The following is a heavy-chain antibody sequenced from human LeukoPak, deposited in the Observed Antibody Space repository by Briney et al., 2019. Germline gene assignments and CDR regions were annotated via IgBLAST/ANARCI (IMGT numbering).Heavy chain of an antibody. CDR3: ARDLGNSGYDSYYYYYYMDV. Sequence: TSETLSLTCTVSGYSISSGYYWGWIRQPPGKGLEWIGSIYYSGSTYYNPSLKSRVTISVDTSKNQFSLKLSSVTAADTAVYYCARDLGNSGYDSYYYYYYMDVWGKGTTVTVSS. J-gene: IGHJ6*03. V-gene: IGHV4-38-2*02. D-gene: IGHD5-12*01. CDR1: GYSISSGYY. CDR2: IYYSGST.